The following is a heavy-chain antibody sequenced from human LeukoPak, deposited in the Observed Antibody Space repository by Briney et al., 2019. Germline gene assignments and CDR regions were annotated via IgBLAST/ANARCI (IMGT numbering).Heavy chain of an antibody. J-gene: IGHJ6*02. CDR2: IGTADDT. CDR3: ARVLNFWSGPHVFYWDYYYGMDV. CDR1: GFTFSSYD. Sequence: GGSLRLSCAASGFTFSSYDMHWVRQATGKGLEWVSAIGTADDTYYPGSVKGRFTISRENAKNSLYLQMNSLRAGDTAVYYCARVLNFWSGPHVFYWDYYYGMDVWGQGTTVTVSS. D-gene: IGHD3-3*01. V-gene: IGHV3-13*01.